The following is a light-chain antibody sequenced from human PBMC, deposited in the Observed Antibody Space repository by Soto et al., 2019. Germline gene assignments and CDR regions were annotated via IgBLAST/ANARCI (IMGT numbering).Light chain of an antibody. V-gene: IGKV3-15*01. CDR3: QQYNDWPPKIT. CDR2: DAS. Sequence: ETVMTQSPASLSVSPGERATLSCRATQSVRSNLAWYQQKPGQAPRLLIYDASTRATGIPDRFSGGGSGTQFTLTISSLPSEDSAVYYCQQYNDWPPKITFGGGTKVEIK. CDR1: QSVRSN. J-gene: IGKJ4*01.